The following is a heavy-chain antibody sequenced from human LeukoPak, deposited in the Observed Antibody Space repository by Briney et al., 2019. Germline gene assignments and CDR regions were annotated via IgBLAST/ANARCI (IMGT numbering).Heavy chain of an antibody. CDR3: ARVGVGSYHFDD. Sequence: GGSRRLSCAASGFTFSSYWMHWVRQAPEKGLVWVSRINPDGSTTTYADSVEGRFTISRDNARNTLYLQMNSLRVEDTAVYYCARVGVGSYHFDDWGQGTLVTVSS. V-gene: IGHV3-74*01. J-gene: IGHJ4*02. CDR1: GFTFSSYW. CDR2: INPDGSTT. D-gene: IGHD3-10*01.